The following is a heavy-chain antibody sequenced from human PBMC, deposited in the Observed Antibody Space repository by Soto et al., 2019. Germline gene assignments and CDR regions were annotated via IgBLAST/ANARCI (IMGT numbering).Heavy chain of an antibody. J-gene: IGHJ4*02. Sequence: GASVKVSCKASGYTFTSYGITWVRQAPGQGLEWMGWISAYNGNTKYAQKLQGRVTMTTDTSTSTAYMELRSLRSDDTAVYYCGTDLGPQILDSWGQGTLVTVSS. CDR1: GYTFTSYG. D-gene: IGHD5-18*01. V-gene: IGHV1-18*01. CDR3: GTDLGPQILDS. CDR2: ISAYNGNT.